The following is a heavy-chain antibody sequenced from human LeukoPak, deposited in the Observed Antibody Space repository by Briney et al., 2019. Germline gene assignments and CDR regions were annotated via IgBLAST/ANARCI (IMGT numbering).Heavy chain of an antibody. V-gene: IGHV4-4*07. CDR3: AREEYGGNSESDY. CDR2: IYTSGST. J-gene: IGHJ4*01. CDR1: GGSNSSYY. D-gene: IGHD4-23*01. Sequence: SETMSLTCTVSGGSNSSYYWSWVRQPAGKGLEWIGRIYTSGSTNYNPSLKSRVTMSVDTSKNQFSLKLSSVTAADTAVYYCAREEYGGNSESDYWGQGTLVTVSA.